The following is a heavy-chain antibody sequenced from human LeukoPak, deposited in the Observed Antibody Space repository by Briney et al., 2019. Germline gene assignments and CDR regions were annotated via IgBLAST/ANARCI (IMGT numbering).Heavy chain of an antibody. CDR2: TYYRPKWNN. CDR3: ARDAVTQLVLPD. CDR1: GDSVSRNSAD. J-gene: IGHJ4*02. D-gene: IGHD6-13*01. Sequence: SQTLSLTCAISGDSVSRNSADSNWTRHSPSRGLEWLGRTYYRPKWNNDYAVSVKSRITINPDTYKNQFSLQLNSVTPEDTAVYYCARDAVTQLVLPDWGQGTLVTVSS. V-gene: IGHV6-1*01.